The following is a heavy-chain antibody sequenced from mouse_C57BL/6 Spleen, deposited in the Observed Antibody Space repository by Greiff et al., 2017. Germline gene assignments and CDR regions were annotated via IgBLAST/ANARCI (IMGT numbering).Heavy chain of an antibody. V-gene: IGHV1-81*01. CDR1: GYTFTSYG. D-gene: IGHD1-1*01. J-gene: IGHJ3*01. CDR3: AREEDGLLRAY. CDR2: IYPRSGNT. Sequence: VQLQQSGAELARPGASVKLSCKASGYTFTSYGISWVKQRPGQGLEWIGEIYPRSGNTYYNEKFKGKATLTADKSSSTAYLELRSLTSEDSAVYFWAREEDGLLRAYWGQGTLVTVAA.